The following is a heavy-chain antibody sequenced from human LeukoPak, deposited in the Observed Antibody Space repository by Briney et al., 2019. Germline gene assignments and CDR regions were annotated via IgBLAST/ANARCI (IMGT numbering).Heavy chain of an antibody. CDR3: AREIGIAAD. J-gene: IGHJ4*02. CDR2: IKQDGSEK. D-gene: IGHD6-13*01. Sequence: GGSLRLSCAASGVTFSSYWMSWGRQAPGKGLEWVANIKQDGSEKYYVDSVQGRFTIPRDNAKNSLYLQMNSRRAEDTAVYYCAREIGIAADWGQGTLVTVSS. CDR1: GVTFSSYW. V-gene: IGHV3-7*05.